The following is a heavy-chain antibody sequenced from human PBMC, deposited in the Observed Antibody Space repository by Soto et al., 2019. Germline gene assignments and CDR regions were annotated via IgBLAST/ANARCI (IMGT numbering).Heavy chain of an antibody. CDR1: GFTFSSYA. V-gene: IGHV3-30-3*01. CDR2: ISYDGSNK. J-gene: IGHJ3*02. D-gene: IGHD6-13*01. Sequence: QVQLVESGGGVVQPGRSLRLSCAASGFTFSSYAMHWVHQAPGKGLEWVAVISYDGSNKYYADSVKGRFTISRDNSKNTLYLQMNSLRAEDTAVYYCARPPARAAGDAFDIWGQGTMVTVSS. CDR3: ARPPARAAGDAFDI.